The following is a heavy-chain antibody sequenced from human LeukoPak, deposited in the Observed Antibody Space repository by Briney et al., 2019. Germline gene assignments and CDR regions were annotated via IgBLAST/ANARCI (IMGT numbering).Heavy chain of an antibody. CDR3: ARDLYGDYSFPYFDY. J-gene: IGHJ4*02. D-gene: IGHD4-17*01. CDR1: GFTFSSYW. Sequence: PGGSLRLPCAASGFTFSSYWMSWVRQAPGKGLEWVANIKQDGSEKYYVDSVKGRFTISRDNAKNSLYLQMNSLRAEDTAVYYCARDLYGDYSFPYFDYWGQGTLVTVSS. V-gene: IGHV3-7*01. CDR2: IKQDGSEK.